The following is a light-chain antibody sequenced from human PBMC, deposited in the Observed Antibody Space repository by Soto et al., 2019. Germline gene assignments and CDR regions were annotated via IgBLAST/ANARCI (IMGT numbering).Light chain of an antibody. CDR2: DVS. J-gene: IGLJ1*01. CDR1: SSDVAAYNY. Sequence: QSALTQPASVSGSPGQSITISCTGTSSDVAAYNYFSWYQQHPGKAPKLMVYDVSNRPSVVSNRFSGSKSGNTASLTISGLQAEEEADYYCSSYTSGGNYVFGTGTKLTVL. CDR3: SSYTSGGNYV. V-gene: IGLV2-14*03.